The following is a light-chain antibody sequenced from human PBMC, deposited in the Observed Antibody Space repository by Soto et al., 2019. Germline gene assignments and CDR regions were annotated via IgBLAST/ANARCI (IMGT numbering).Light chain of an antibody. J-gene: IGLJ3*02. Sequence: QSALTQPPSASGSPGQSVTISCTGTSSDVGGYKYVSSYQQHPGKAPKLTIYVVSKRPSGLPDRFAGSKSGNPASLTVSGLQAEDESDYYCSSYAGSNNWVFGGGTKLTVL. V-gene: IGLV2-8*01. CDR2: VVS. CDR1: SSDVGGYKY. CDR3: SSYAGSNNWV.